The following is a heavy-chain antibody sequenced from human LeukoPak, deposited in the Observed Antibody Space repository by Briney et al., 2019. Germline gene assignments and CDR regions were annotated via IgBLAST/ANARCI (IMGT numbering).Heavy chain of an antibody. J-gene: IGHJ6*03. Sequence: SETLSLTCAAYGGSFSGYYWSWIRQPPGKGLEWIGEINHSGSTNYNPSLKSRVTISVDTSKNQFSLKLSSVTAADTAVYYCARTPSIVVVPAARAYYYYYMDVWGKGTTVTVSS. CDR2: INHSGST. CDR1: GGSFSGYY. CDR3: ARTPSIVVVPAARAYYYYYMDV. V-gene: IGHV4-34*01. D-gene: IGHD2-2*01.